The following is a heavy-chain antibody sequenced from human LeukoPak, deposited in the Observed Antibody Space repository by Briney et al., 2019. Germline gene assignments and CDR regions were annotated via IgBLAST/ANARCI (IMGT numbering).Heavy chain of an antibody. V-gene: IGHV3-48*03. CDR2: IGSSGTNR. J-gene: IGHJ4*02. CDR3: ALLAVASDFDY. CDR1: EFPFSFYE. Sequence: GGSLRLSCAVSEFPFSFYEVNWVRQAPGKGLGWVSNIGSSGTNRYYADSVKGRFSISRDNAKSSLYLQMNSLRVEDTAVYYCALLAVASDFDYWGQGALVTVSS. D-gene: IGHD6-19*01.